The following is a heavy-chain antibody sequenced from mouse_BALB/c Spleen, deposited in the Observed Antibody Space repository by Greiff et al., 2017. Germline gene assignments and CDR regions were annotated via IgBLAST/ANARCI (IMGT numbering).Heavy chain of an antibody. J-gene: IGHJ3*01. Sequence: EVQRVESGGGLVKPGGSLKLSCAASGFTFSSYTMSWVRQTPEKRLEWVATISSGGSTYYPDSVKGRFTISRDNARNILYLQMSSLRSEDTAMYYCAREDDGYYAFAYWGQGTLVTVSA. V-gene: IGHV5-6-5*01. CDR2: ISSGGST. CDR3: AREDDGYYAFAY. CDR1: GFTFSSYT. D-gene: IGHD2-3*01.